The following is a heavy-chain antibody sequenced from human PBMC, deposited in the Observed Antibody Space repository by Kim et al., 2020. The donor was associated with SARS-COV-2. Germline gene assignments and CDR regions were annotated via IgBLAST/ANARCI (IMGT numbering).Heavy chain of an antibody. D-gene: IGHD3-22*01. CDR3: ARGIYYYDTSGYPYYFDS. CDR1: GYTFTSYG. Sequence: ASVKVSCKTSGYTFTSYGITWVRQAPGQGLEWMGWISVYNGNTNYAQKYQGRVTMTTDTFTSTAYMELMSLRSDDTAVYYCARGIYYYDTSGYPYYFDSWGQGTLVTVSS. V-gene: IGHV1-18*04. J-gene: IGHJ4*02. CDR2: ISVYNGNT.